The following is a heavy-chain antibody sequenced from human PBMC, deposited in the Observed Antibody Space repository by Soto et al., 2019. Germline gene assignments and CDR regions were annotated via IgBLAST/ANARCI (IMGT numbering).Heavy chain of an antibody. Sequence: GESLKISCKGSGYSFTSYWIGWVRQMPGKGLEWMGIIYPGDSDTRYRPSFQGQVTISADKSISTAYLQWSSLKASDTAMYYCARSGGGSSSSGFSYYYGMDVWGQGTTVTVSS. J-gene: IGHJ6*02. CDR3: ARSGGGSSSSGFSYYYGMDV. CDR1: GYSFTSYW. V-gene: IGHV5-51*01. CDR2: IYPGDSDT. D-gene: IGHD6-6*01.